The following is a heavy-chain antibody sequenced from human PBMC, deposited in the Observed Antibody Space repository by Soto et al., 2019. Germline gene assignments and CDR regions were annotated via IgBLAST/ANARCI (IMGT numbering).Heavy chain of an antibody. Sequence: QVQLVESGGGVVQPGRSLRLSCAASGFTFSSYGMHWVRQAPGKGLEWVAVIWYDGSNKYYADSVKGRFTISRDNSKNTLYLQMNSLRAEDTAVYYCARDEGCSGGSCYRYYYYGMDVW. CDR1: GFTFSSYG. CDR2: IWYDGSNK. J-gene: IGHJ6*01. CDR3: ARDEGCSGGSCYRYYYYGMDV. V-gene: IGHV3-33*01. D-gene: IGHD2-15*01.